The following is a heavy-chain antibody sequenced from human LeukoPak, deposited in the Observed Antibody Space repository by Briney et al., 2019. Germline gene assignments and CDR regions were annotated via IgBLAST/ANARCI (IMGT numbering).Heavy chain of an antibody. J-gene: IGHJ6*03. CDR2: IWYDGSVE. D-gene: IGHD3-10*01. V-gene: IGHV3-33*06. CDR3: AKTGGSYSPYYYMDV. Sequence: GGSLRLSCTASGFTFSSYAMHWVRQAPGKGLEWVAVIWYDGSVEYHIDSVRGRFSISRDNSKKTLYLQMNSLRAEDTAVYHCAKTGGSYSPYYYMDVRGKGTTVTVSS. CDR1: GFTFSSYA.